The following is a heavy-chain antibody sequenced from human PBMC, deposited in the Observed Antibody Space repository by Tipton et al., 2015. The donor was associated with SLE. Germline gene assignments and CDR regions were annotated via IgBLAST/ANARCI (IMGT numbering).Heavy chain of an antibody. D-gene: IGHD6-19*01. CDR2: IYPGDSDT. CDR3: ARHDGSGWVGGVDY. J-gene: IGHJ4*02. Sequence: VQLVQSGAEVKKPGESLKISCKDSGYSFSTYWIGWVRQMPGKGLEWMGIIYPGDSDTRYSPSFQGQVTISADQSISTAYLQWSSLQASDTGIYYCARHDGSGWVGGVDYWGQGTLVTVSS. CDR1: GYSFSTYW. V-gene: IGHV5-51*01.